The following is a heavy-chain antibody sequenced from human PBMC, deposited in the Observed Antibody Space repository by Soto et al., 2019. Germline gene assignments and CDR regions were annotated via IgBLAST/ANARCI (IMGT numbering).Heavy chain of an antibody. CDR3: AKLPVADVHFDY. V-gene: IGHV3-23*01. Sequence: EVQLLESGGGLVQPGGSLRLSCAASGFTFSSYAMSWVRQAPGKGLEWVSAIRGSGGSTYYADSVKGRLTISRDNSKNTLYLQMNSLRAEDTAVYYCAKLPVADVHFDYWGQGTLVTVSS. J-gene: IGHJ4*02. D-gene: IGHD6-19*01. CDR2: IRGSGGST. CDR1: GFTFSSYA.